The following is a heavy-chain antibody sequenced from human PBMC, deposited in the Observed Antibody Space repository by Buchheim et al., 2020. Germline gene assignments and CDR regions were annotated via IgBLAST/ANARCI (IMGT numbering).Heavy chain of an antibody. CDR2: SADNGNT. CDR3: AREYYFYGVDV. Sequence: QVQLVQSGAEVKKPGASVKVSCKASGYTFTSYGITWVRQAPGQGLEWMGWSADNGNTNYAQKLQGRVTMTTGTSTSTAYMELRSLRSDDTAVYYCAREYYFYGVDVWGQGTT. CDR1: GYTFTSYG. V-gene: IGHV1-18*04. J-gene: IGHJ6*02.